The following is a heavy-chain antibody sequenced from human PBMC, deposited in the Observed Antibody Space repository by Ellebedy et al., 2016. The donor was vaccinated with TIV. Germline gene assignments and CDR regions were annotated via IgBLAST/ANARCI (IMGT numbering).Heavy chain of an antibody. J-gene: IGHJ4*02. CDR3: AKRPGVTADFYFDS. Sequence: PGGSLRLSCAASGFTFSDYYMDWVRQAPGKGLEWVGRIRNKANSYTTEYAASVKGRFTVSRDDSKNSLYLQMNSLKTEDTAVYYCAKRPGVTADFYFDSWGQGALVTVYS. CDR1: GFTFSDYY. D-gene: IGHD2-21*02. V-gene: IGHV3-72*01. CDR2: IRNKANSYTT.